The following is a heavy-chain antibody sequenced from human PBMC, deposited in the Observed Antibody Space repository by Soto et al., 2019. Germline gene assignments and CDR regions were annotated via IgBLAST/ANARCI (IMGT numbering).Heavy chain of an antibody. CDR3: ARVVTMVRGVPYYYYYYMDV. V-gene: IGHV4-59*01. Sequence: PSETXSLTCTVSGGPISSYYWRWIRQPPGKGLEWIGYIYYSGSTNYNPSLKSRVTISVDTSKNQFSLKLSSVTAADTAVYYCARVVTMVRGVPYYYYYYMDVWGKGTTVTVSS. CDR1: GGPISSYY. CDR2: IYYSGST. D-gene: IGHD3-10*01. J-gene: IGHJ6*03.